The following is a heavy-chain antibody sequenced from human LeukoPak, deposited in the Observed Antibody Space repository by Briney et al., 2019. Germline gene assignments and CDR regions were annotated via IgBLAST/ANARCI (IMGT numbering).Heavy chain of an antibody. CDR1: GYTFTSYG. CDR3: ARGDYGSAHDAFDI. J-gene: IGHJ3*02. Sequence: ASVKVSCKASGYTFTSYGISWVRQAPGQGLEWLGWISAYDGSKNYAQKFQDRVTMTTDTSTSTAYMELRSLRSDDTAVYYCARGDYGSAHDAFDIWGQGTMVTVSS. CDR2: ISAYDGSK. V-gene: IGHV1-18*01. D-gene: IGHD3-10*01.